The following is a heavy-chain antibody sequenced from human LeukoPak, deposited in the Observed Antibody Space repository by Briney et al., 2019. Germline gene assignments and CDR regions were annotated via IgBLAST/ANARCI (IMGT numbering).Heavy chain of an antibody. V-gene: IGHV3-23*01. CDR3: AKDSGTYYDFWSGYAEPII. CDR1: GFTFSSCA. CDR2: ISGSGGST. J-gene: IGHJ4*02. D-gene: IGHD3-3*01. Sequence: PGGSLRLSCAASGFTFSSCAMSWVRQAPGKGLEWVSAISGSGGSTYYADSVKGRFTISRYNSKNTLYLQMNSLRAEDTAVYYCAKDSGTYYDFWSGYAEPIIWGQGTLVTVSS.